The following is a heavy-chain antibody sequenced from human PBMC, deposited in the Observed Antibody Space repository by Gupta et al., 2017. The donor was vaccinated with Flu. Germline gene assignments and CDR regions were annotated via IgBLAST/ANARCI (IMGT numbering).Heavy chain of an antibody. CDR3: AKFPGSVVVTTFDH. J-gene: IGHJ4*02. V-gene: IGHV3-23*01. CDR1: GFTFSSHA. Sequence: SGFTFSSHARSWVRQAPGKGLEWVSSISGGRGSTHYADSVKGRFTVSRDNSKNTLYLQMNSLRAEDTAVYYCAKFPGSVVVTTFDHWGPGTLVTVSS. D-gene: IGHD3-22*01. CDR2: ISGGRGST.